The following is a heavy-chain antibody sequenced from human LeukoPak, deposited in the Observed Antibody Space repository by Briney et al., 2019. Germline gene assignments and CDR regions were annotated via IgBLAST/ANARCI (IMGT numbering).Heavy chain of an antibody. D-gene: IGHD5-18*01. CDR1: GGSFSGYY. Sequence: SETLSLTCAVYGGSFSGYYWSWIRQPPGKGLEWIGEINHSGSTNYNPSLKSRVTISVDTSKNQFSLKLSSVTAADTAVYYCARGRGYSYGYRYYGMDVWGQGTTVTVSS. J-gene: IGHJ6*02. V-gene: IGHV4-34*01. CDR2: INHSGST. CDR3: ARGRGYSYGYRYYGMDV.